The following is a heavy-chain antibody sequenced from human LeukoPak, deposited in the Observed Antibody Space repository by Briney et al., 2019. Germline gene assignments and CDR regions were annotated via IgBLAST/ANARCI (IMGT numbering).Heavy chain of an antibody. Sequence: EASVKVSCKVSGYTLTELSMHWVRQAPGKGLEWMGGFDPEDGETIYAQKFQGRVTMTRDTSISTAYMELSRLRSDDTAVYYCAREQPPNGERDYWGQGTLVTVSS. V-gene: IGHV1-24*01. J-gene: IGHJ4*02. D-gene: IGHD2-8*01. CDR1: GYTLTELS. CDR2: FDPEDGET. CDR3: AREQPPNGERDY.